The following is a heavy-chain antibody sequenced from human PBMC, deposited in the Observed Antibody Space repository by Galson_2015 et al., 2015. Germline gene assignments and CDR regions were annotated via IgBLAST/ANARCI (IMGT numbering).Heavy chain of an antibody. J-gene: IGHJ6*02. Sequence: SVKVSCKASGYTFTSYDINWVRQATGQGLEWMGWMNPNSGNTGYAQKFQGRVTMTRNTSITTAYLELSSLRSEDTAVYYCARARLDGSLNYYYGMAVWGQGTTVTVSS. CDR2: MNPNSGNT. D-gene: IGHD3-9*01. CDR3: ARARLDGSLNYYYGMAV. V-gene: IGHV1-8*01. CDR1: GYTFTSYD.